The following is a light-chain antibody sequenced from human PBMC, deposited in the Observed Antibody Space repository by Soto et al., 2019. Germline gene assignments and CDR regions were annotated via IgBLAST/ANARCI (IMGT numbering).Light chain of an antibody. V-gene: IGKV3-11*01. Sequence: EIVLTQSPATLSLSPGERATLSCRASQSVGTYLAWYQHNPGQAPRLLIYDASNRATGIPARFSGSGSGTDFTLTISSPEHEDFAVYYCQQRYHWPNTFGQGTKLEIK. CDR2: DAS. CDR1: QSVGTY. CDR3: QQRYHWPNT. J-gene: IGKJ2*01.